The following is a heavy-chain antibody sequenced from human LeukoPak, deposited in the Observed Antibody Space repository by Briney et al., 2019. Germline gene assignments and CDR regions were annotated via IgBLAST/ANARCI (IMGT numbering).Heavy chain of an antibody. D-gene: IGHD3-3*01. Sequence: ASVKVSCKASGYTFTGYYIHWVRQAPGQGLEWMGWINPNSGVTHYPQKFQGRVTMTRDTSIRTAYMELRSLRSDDTAVYYCARGLSTYYDFWSGFSPCDYWGQGTLVTVSS. V-gene: IGHV1-2*02. CDR3: ARGLSTYYDFWSGFSPCDY. CDR2: INPNSGVT. J-gene: IGHJ4*02. CDR1: GYTFTGYY.